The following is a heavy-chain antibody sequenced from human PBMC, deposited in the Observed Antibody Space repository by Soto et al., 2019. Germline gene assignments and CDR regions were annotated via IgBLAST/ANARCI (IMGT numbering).Heavy chain of an antibody. Sequence: PGGSLGPSCAAPGFPLSSYDLKWSRQARGKGLEGVAYFSIGGSTVHYADSVKGRFTFSRDNARNALYLQMNSLRVEDTALYYCARDHAAGGYWGQGTLVTVSS. CDR3: ARDHAAGGY. V-gene: IGHV3-48*03. J-gene: IGHJ4*02. D-gene: IGHD6-13*01. CDR1: GFPLSSYD. CDR2: FSIGGSTV.